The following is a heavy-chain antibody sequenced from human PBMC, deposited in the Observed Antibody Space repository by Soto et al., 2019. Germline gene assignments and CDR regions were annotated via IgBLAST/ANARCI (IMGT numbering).Heavy chain of an antibody. CDR1: GGSISSYY. V-gene: IGHV4-59*08. Sequence: SETLSLTCTVSGGSISSYYWTWIRQPPGKGLEWIGYISYSGSTNSNPSLKSRITISVDTSKNQFSLKLSSVTAADTAVYYCARGPSGDKVDSWGQGTLVTVSS. CDR2: ISYSGST. J-gene: IGHJ4*02. D-gene: IGHD1-26*01. CDR3: ARGPSGDKVDS.